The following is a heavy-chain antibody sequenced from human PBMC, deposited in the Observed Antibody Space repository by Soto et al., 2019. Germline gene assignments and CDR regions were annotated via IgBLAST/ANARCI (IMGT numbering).Heavy chain of an antibody. CDR1: GFTFSSYS. D-gene: IGHD2-2*01. V-gene: IGHV3-48*02. Sequence: EVQLVESGGGLVQPGGSLRLSCAAAGFTFSSYSMNWVRQAPGKGLEWVSYISSSSSTIYYADSVKGRFTISRDNAKNSLYLQMNSLRDEDTAVYYCARESAALNWFDPWGQGTLVTVSS. CDR3: ARESAALNWFDP. CDR2: ISSSSSTI. J-gene: IGHJ5*02.